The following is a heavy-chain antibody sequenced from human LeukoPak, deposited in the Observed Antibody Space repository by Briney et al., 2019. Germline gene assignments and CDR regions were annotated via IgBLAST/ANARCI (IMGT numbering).Heavy chain of an antibody. Sequence: GGSLRLSCAASGFTVSSNYMNWVRQAPGKGLEWVSIIYTGGSTYYADSVKGRFTISRDNSKNALYLQMNSLTAEDTAVYYCARGAAAGTQYYWGQGTLVTVSS. CDR2: IYTGGST. J-gene: IGHJ4*02. D-gene: IGHD6-13*01. CDR1: GFTVSSNY. V-gene: IGHV3-53*01. CDR3: ARGAAAGTQYY.